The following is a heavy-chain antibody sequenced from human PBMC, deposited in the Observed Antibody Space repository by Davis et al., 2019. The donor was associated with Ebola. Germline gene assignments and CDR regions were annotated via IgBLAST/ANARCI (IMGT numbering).Heavy chain of an antibody. CDR3: ARLLWFGAYYFDY. D-gene: IGHD3-10*01. CDR2: IYYTGNT. CDR1: GAYISSSSSF. Sequence: SQTRSPTCTLPGAYISSSSSFWGCIRQPPGKGLEWIGTIYYTGNTYYNPSLKSRVTMSVDTSKNQFSLRLTSVTAADTAVYYCARLLWFGAYYFDYWGQGALVTVSS. J-gene: IGHJ4*02. V-gene: IGHV4-39*01.